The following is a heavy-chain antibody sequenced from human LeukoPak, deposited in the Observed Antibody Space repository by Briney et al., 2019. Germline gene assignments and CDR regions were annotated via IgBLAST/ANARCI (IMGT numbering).Heavy chain of an antibody. J-gene: IGHJ4*02. CDR2: IFPSGGEI. D-gene: IGHD6-13*01. CDR3: ARRWSFDH. CDR1: GFTFSTFA. V-gene: IGHV3-23*01. Sequence: PGGSLRLSCAASGFTFSTFAMIWVRQPPGKGLEWVSSIFPSGGEIHYADSVRGRFTISRDNSKNTLYLQMNSLRVEDTAVYYCARRWSFDHWGQGTLVTVSS.